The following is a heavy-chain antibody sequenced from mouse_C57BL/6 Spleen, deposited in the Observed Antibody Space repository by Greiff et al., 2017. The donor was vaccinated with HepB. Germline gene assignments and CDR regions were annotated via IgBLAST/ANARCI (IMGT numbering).Heavy chain of an antibody. J-gene: IGHJ3*01. V-gene: IGHV1-50*01. D-gene: IGHD1-1*01. CDR3: APYGSSYWFAY. CDR1: GYTFTSYW. Sequence: VQLQQPGAELVKPGASVKLSCKASGYTFTSYWMQWVKQRPGQGLEWIGEIDPSDSYTNYNQKFKGKATLTVDTSSSTAYMQLSSLTSEDSAVYYCAPYGSSYWFAYWGQGTLVTVSA. CDR2: IDPSDSYT.